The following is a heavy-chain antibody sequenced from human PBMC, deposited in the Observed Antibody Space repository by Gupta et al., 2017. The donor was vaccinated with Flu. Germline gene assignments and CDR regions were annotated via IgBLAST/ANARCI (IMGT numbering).Heavy chain of an antibody. CDR1: GYTFTSYY. V-gene: IGHV1-46*01. CDR3: ARDIITIFGVVIHGMDV. Sequence: QVQLVQSGAEVKKPGASVKVSCKASGYTFTSYYMHWVRQAPGQGLEWMGIINPSGVSTSYAQKFQGRVTMTRDTATSTVYMELSSLRSEDTAVYYCARDIITIFGVVIHGMDVWGQGTTVTVSS. CDR2: INPSGVST. D-gene: IGHD3-3*01. J-gene: IGHJ6*02.